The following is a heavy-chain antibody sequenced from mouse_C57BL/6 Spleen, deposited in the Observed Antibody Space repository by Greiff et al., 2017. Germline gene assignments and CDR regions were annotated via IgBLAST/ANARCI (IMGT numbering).Heavy chain of an antibody. Sequence: QVQLQQPGAELVRPGSSVKLSCKASGYTFTSYWLDWVKQRPGQVLEWIGNIYPSDSETHYNQKFKDKATLTVDKSSSTAYMQLSSLTSEDSAVYYCARATVVARAMDYWGQGTSVTVSS. CDR3: ARATVVARAMDY. CDR2: IYPSDSET. D-gene: IGHD1-1*01. V-gene: IGHV1-61*01. CDR1: GYTFTSYW. J-gene: IGHJ4*01.